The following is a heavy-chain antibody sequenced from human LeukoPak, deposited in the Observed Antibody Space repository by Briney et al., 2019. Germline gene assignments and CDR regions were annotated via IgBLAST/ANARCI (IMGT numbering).Heavy chain of an antibody. Sequence: SVTLSLTCTVSGGSISNSSYHWGWIRPPPGKGLEWIGSLYYSESTYYNPSLKSRVTISVDTSKNQFSLKLTSVTAADTAVYYCARQGQTMVRPTPGAKFDYWGQGTLVTASS. CDR3: ARQGQTMVRPTPGAKFDY. D-gene: IGHD3-10*01. CDR2: LYYSEST. CDR1: GGSISNSSYH. V-gene: IGHV4-39*01. J-gene: IGHJ4*02.